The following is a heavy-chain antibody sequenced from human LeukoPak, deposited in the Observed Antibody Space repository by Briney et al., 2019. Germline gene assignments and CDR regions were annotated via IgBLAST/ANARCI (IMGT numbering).Heavy chain of an antibody. D-gene: IGHD2-2*01. CDR1: GGSISSGDYY. CDR2: IYYSGST. V-gene: IGHV4-30-4*01. CDR3: ARAHTPVPFDY. Sequence: SETLSLTCTVSGGSISSGDYYWGWIRQPPGKGLEWIGYIYYSGSTYYNPSLKSRFTISVDTSKNQFSLKLSSVTAADTAVYYCARAHTPVPFDYWGQGTLVTVSS. J-gene: IGHJ4*02.